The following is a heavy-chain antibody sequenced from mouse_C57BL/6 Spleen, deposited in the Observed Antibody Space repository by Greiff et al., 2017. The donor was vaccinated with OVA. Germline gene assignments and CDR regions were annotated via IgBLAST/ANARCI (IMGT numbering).Heavy chain of an antibody. J-gene: IGHJ1*03. Sequence: QVQLQQPGAELVMPGASVKLSCKASGYTFTSYWMHWVKQRPGQGLEWIGEIDPSDSYTNYNQKFKGKSTLTVDKSSSTAYMQLSSLTSEDSVVYYCARPTYYGSSDWYFDVWGTGTTVTVSS. CDR2: IDPSDSYT. CDR3: ARPTYYGSSDWYFDV. D-gene: IGHD1-1*01. V-gene: IGHV1-69*01. CDR1: GYTFTSYW.